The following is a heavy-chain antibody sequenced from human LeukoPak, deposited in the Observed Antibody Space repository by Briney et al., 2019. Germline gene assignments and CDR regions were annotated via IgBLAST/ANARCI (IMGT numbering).Heavy chain of an antibody. CDR2: IKEDGSEK. CDR3: ATSSGSRGLYFDF. Sequence: GGSLRLSCAASGFTFSTFWMSWVRQAPGKGLERVANIKEDGSEKYYVDSVKGRFTISRDSAKNSLYLQMNSLRAEDTAVYYGATSSGSRGLYFDFWGKGTLVTVSS. V-gene: IGHV3-7*01. CDR1: GFTFSTFW. J-gene: IGHJ4*02. D-gene: IGHD3-22*01.